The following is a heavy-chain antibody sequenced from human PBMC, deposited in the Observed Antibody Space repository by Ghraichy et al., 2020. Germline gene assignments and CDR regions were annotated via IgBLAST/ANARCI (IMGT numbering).Heavy chain of an antibody. D-gene: IGHD5-24*01. CDR2: INRDGSST. V-gene: IGHV3-74*01. J-gene: IGHJ4*02. Sequence: LSLTCAASGFSFSYSWMHWVRQAPGKGLVWVSRINRDGSSTNYADSVKGRFTISRDNAKNTLYLEMNSLRAEDTAVHYCARVAQDGYNLLDKWGQGTLVTVSS. CDR1: GFSFSYSW. CDR3: ARVAQDGYNLLDK.